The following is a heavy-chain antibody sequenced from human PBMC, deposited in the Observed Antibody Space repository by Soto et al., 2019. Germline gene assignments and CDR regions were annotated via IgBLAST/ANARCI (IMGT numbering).Heavy chain of an antibody. CDR3: ASSSLYAMDV. CDR1: GDTFSICA. Sequence: SSESVSFGASGDTFSICAISSLRQAPGQGLEGMGGILPIFGKANYAQKFQGRVTITADESTSTAYMELSSLRSEATAVYYCASSSLYAMDVWGQGTRSPSPQ. CDR2: ILPIFGKA. V-gene: IGHV1-69*13. J-gene: IGHJ6*01.